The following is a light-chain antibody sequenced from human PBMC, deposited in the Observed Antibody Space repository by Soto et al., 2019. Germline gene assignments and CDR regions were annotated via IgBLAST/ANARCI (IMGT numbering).Light chain of an antibody. J-gene: IGKJ5*01. CDR1: QSVSSNY. Sequence: EIVWTQSPGTLSLSTGEIATISCRASQSVSSNYLALYQQKPGQALRLLIYGAFSSATGIPDRFSGSGSGTDFTLTISRLAPEDFALYYCQQYGSKPITFGQGTRLEIK. CDR3: QQYGSKPIT. CDR2: GAF. V-gene: IGKV3-20*01.